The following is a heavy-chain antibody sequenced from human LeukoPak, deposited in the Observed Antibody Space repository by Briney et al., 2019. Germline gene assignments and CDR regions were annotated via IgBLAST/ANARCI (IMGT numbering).Heavy chain of an antibody. CDR2: ISGYDGNT. D-gene: IGHD6-19*01. CDR3: ARGIRSGWYPCDY. Sequence: ASVKVSCKTSGYTFTSHGIGWVRQAPGQGLGWMGWISGYDGNTKYVEKFQDRVTMTTDTSTSTAYMELRSLRSDDTAVYYCARGIRSGWYPCDYWGQGAVGTVSS. J-gene: IGHJ4*02. CDR1: GYTFTSHG. V-gene: IGHV1-18*01.